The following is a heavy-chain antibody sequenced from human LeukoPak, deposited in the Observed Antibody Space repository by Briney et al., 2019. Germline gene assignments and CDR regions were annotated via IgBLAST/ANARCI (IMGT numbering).Heavy chain of an antibody. Sequence: ASVKASCTASGYTFTSYDINWVRHATGQGLDWMGWMTPNSGNTGYAQTFHDRGTMTRNNSTSTAYMELSSLRSEDTAVYYCARARSLGIAAAGTVWWGFTPTKYYMDVWGKGTTVTVSS. CDR2: MTPNSGNT. J-gene: IGHJ6*03. CDR3: ARARSLGIAAAGTVWWGFTPTKYYMDV. D-gene: IGHD6-13*01. CDR1: GYTFTSYD. V-gene: IGHV1-8*01.